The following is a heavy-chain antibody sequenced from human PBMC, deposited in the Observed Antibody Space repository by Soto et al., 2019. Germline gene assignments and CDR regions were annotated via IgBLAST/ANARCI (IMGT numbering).Heavy chain of an antibody. CDR3: AKVVEHKLVRLGFDI. V-gene: IGHV3-30*18. D-gene: IGHD6-13*01. Sequence: QVQLVESGGDVVQPGRSLRLSCAASGFTFSTYAMHWVRQAPGKGLEWVAAISHDGRNKYYVDSVKGRFTVSKDNSKNTLFLQMNSLRAEDTAMYYCAKVVEHKLVRLGFDIWGQGTMVTVSS. J-gene: IGHJ3*02. CDR2: ISHDGRNK. CDR1: GFTFSTYA.